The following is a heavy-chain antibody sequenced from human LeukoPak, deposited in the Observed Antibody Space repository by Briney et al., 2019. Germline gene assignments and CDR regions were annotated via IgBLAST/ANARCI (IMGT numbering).Heavy chain of an antibody. Sequence: RASVKVSCKASGYTFTGYYIHWVRQAPGQGLEWMGWINPNSGGTNYAQKFQGRVTMTRDTSISTAYMELNRLRSDDTAVYYCARDTTLITYWFDPWGQGTLVTVSS. CDR1: GYTFTGYY. CDR2: INPNSGGT. J-gene: IGHJ5*02. CDR3: ARDTTLITYWFDP. D-gene: IGHD1-1*01. V-gene: IGHV1-2*02.